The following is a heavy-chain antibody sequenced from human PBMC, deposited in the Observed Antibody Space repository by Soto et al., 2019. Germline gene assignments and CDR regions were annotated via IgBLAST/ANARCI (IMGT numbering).Heavy chain of an antibody. CDR2: IIPILGIA. V-gene: IGHV1-69*02. D-gene: IGHD3-16*01. CDR1: GGTFSSYT. J-gene: IGHJ6*02. CDR3: SQGWGYGMDV. Sequence: QVQLVQSGAEVKKPGSSVKVSCKASGGTFSSYTISWVRQAPGQGLEWMGRIIPILGIANYAQKFQGRVTVTADNSTSTAYMELSSLRSEDTDVSYCSQGWGYGMDVWCQGTTVTVSS.